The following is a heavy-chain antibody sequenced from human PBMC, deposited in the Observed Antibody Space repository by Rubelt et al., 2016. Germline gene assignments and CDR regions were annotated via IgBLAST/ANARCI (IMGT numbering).Heavy chain of an antibody. J-gene: IGHJ6*02. CDR1: GFTYTYST. D-gene: IGHD5-24*01. Sequence: ASGFTYTYSTMTWVRQAPGKGLEWVSAISGNGGSTYYADSVKGRFAISRDNSKNTLYLQVNSLRAEDTAVYYCAKGGDGYNPGYYYYYGMDVWGQGTTVTVSS. V-gene: IGHV3-23*01. CDR2: ISGNGGST. CDR3: AKGGDGYNPGYYYYYGMDV.